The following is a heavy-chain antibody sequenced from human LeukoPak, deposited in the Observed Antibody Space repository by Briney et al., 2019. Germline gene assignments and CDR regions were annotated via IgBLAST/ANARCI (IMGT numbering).Heavy chain of an antibody. J-gene: IGHJ5*02. Sequence: PSQTLSLTCTVSGGSISSGSYYWSWIRQPPGKGLEWIGEINHSGSTNYNPSLKSRVTISVDTSKNQFSLKLSSVTAADTAVYYCARGASSSWYLVVNWFDPWGQGTLVTVSS. CDR2: INHSGST. D-gene: IGHD6-13*01. V-gene: IGHV4-39*07. CDR3: ARGASSSWYLVVNWFDP. CDR1: GGSISSGSYY.